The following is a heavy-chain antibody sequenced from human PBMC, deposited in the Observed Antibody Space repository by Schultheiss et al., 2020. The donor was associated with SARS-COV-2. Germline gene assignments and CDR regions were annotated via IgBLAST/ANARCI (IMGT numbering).Heavy chain of an antibody. Sequence: SETLSLTCTVSGGSISSSSYYWGWIRQPPGKGLEWIGYIYYSGSTNYNPSLKSRVTISVDTSKNQFSLKLSSVTAADTAVYYCATLPLVGTSAYYFDFWGQGTLVTVSS. CDR3: ATLPLVGTSAYYFDF. CDR1: GGSISSSSYY. V-gene: IGHV4-61*05. D-gene: IGHD1-26*01. CDR2: IYYSGST. J-gene: IGHJ4*02.